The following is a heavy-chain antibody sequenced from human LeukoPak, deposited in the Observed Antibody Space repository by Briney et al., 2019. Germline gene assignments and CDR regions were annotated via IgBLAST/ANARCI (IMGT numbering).Heavy chain of an antibody. CDR1: GFTFTNAW. V-gene: IGHV3-15*07. CDR3: STLTSRGLSDS. CDR2: IKSKADGETI. J-gene: IGHJ4*02. Sequence: KPGGSLRLSCAASGFTFTNAWMNWVRQAPGKGLEWVGRIKSKADGETIDYAAPVKGRFTFSRDDSKNMLYLQVNSLKSEDTAVYYCSTLTSRGLSDSWGQGTLVTVSS. D-gene: IGHD1-20*01.